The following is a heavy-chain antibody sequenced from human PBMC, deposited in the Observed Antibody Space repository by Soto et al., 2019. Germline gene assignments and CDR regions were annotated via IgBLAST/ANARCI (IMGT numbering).Heavy chain of an antibody. Sequence: QVQLVQSGAEVKKPGSSVKVSCKASGGTFSSYAISWVRQAPGQGLEWMGGILPIFGTANYAQKFQGRVTITADESTSTAYMELSSLRSEDTAVYYCASLGYCSSTSCLPNYYYGMDVWGQGTTVTVSS. D-gene: IGHD2-2*01. CDR3: ASLGYCSSTSCLPNYYYGMDV. J-gene: IGHJ6*02. CDR2: ILPIFGTA. CDR1: GGTFSSYA. V-gene: IGHV1-69*01.